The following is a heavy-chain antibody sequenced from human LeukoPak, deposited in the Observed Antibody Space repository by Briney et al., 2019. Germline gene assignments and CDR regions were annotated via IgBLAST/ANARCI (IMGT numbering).Heavy chain of an antibody. CDR2: IYYSGST. D-gene: IGHD5-18*01. V-gene: IGHV4-59*01. J-gene: IGHJ4*02. CDR1: GGSISSYY. Sequence: SETLSLTCTVSGGSISSYYWSWIRQPPGKGLEWIGYIYYSGSTNYNPSLKSRVTISVDTSKNQFSLKLSSVTAADTAVYYCAGNSYGYGLFDYWGQGTLVTVSS. CDR3: AGNSYGYGLFDY.